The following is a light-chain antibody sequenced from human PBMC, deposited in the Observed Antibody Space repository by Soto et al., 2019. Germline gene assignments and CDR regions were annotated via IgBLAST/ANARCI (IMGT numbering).Light chain of an antibody. V-gene: IGLV1-44*01. Sequence: QSALTQPHSASGTPGQRVTISCSGSSSNIGANSVQWFQQLPGTAPKVLIYSSNHRPSGVPERFSDSKSGTSASLAISELQSDDEADYYCAAWDDSLNGHVFGPGTKVTVL. CDR1: SSNIGANS. CDR2: SSN. J-gene: IGLJ1*01. CDR3: AAWDDSLNGHV.